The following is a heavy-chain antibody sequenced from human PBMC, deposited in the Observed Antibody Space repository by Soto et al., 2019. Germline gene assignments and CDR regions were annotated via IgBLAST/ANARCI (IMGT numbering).Heavy chain of an antibody. V-gene: IGHV3-15*01. CDR2: IKSKTDGGTV. CDR3: ATGALFS. CDR1: GLTFTNAW. J-gene: IGHJ5*02. Sequence: PGGSLRLSCAASGLTFTNAWMSWVRQAPGKGLEWVGLIKSKTDGGTVDYGPLVRGRFTISRDDSKNTLYLQMNNLKIEDTAVYYCATGALFSWGQGTLVTVSS.